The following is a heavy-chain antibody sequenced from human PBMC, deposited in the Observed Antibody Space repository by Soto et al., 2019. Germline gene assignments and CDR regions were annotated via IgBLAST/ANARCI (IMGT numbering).Heavy chain of an antibody. CDR2: ISGRGDKT. CDR3: AKDPQAMVRGLGLDQYYSDMGV. D-gene: IGHD3-10*01. V-gene: IGHV3-23*01. J-gene: IGHJ6*02. Sequence: AGSLRLSCAATGFTFCNYGMPWVRQAPGKGLEGVSGISGRGDKTNYADSVKGRFTISRDNSKNTLYVQMNSLRADDTAVYYCAKDPQAMVRGLGLDQYYSDMGVWDQGTMLTIFS. CDR1: GFTFCNYG.